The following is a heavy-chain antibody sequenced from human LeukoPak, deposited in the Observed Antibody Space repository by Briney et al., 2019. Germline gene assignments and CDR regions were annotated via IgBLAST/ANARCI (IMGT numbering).Heavy chain of an antibody. D-gene: IGHD3-10*01. V-gene: IGHV1-18*01. CDR1: GYTFTSYG. CDR2: ISAYNGNT. CDR3: ARDAGTGNNWYFDL. J-gene: IGHJ2*01. Sequence: GASVKVSCKASGYTFTSYGISWVRQAPGQGLEWMGWISAYNGNTNYAQKLQGRVTMTTDTSTSTAYMELRSLRSDDTAVYYCARDAGTGNNWYFDLWDRGTLVTVSS.